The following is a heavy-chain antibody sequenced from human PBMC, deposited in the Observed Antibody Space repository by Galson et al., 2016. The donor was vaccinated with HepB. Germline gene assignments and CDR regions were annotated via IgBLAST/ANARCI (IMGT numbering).Heavy chain of an antibody. J-gene: IGHJ4*02. CDR2: MSPSSSYL. CDR3: ARENLWQPFDY. D-gene: IGHD1-14*01. CDR1: GFTFGDYY. Sequence: SLRLSCAASGFTFGDYYMAWIRQAPGKGLEWVSHMSPSSSYLRYTYSVKGRFTISRDHAKNSLYLQMNSLRAEDTAVFFCARENLWQPFDYWGQGTLVIVSS. V-gene: IGHV3-11*05.